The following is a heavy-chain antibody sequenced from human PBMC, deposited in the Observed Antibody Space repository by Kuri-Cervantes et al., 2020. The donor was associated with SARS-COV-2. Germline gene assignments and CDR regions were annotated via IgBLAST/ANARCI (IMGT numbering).Heavy chain of an antibody. CDR2: INHSGST. J-gene: IGHJ6*02. CDR3: ARVHGTYYYYYGMDV. V-gene: IGHV4-34*01. CDR1: GGSFSGYY. Sequence: SETLSLTCAVYGGSFSGYYWSWIRQPPGKGLEWIGEINHSGSTNYNPSLKSRVTISVDTSKNQFSLKLSSVTAADTAVYYCARVHGTYYYYYGMDVWGQGTTVTVSS.